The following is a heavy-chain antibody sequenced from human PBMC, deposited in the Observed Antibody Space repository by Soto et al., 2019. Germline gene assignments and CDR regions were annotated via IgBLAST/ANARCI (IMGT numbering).Heavy chain of an antibody. V-gene: IGHV4-31*03. J-gene: IGHJ5*02. CDR1: VASISSGGYY. CDR3: ARESKYDTSGYPPWFAP. CDR2: IYYSGSN. Sequence: QVQLQESGPGLVKPSQTLSLTCTVSVASISSGGYYWSWIRQHPGEGLEWIGYIYYSGSNSYNPSLTRRVTISVDTSKNQDSLKLSSVTDADTAVYYCARESKYDTSGYPPWFAPWGQGTLVTVSS. D-gene: IGHD3-22*01.